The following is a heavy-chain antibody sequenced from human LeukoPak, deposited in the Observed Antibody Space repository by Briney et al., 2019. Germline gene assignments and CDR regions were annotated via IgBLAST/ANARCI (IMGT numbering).Heavy chain of an antibody. Sequence: GGSLRLSCAASGFTVSSNSMNWVRQAPGKGLEWVSVIYSGGSTYYADSVKGRFTISRDNSKNTLYLQMNSLRADDTAVYYCARDHPRSGGNDCWGQGTLVTVSS. D-gene: IGHD6-19*01. J-gene: IGHJ4*02. V-gene: IGHV3-53*01. CDR3: ARDHPRSGGNDC. CDR1: GFTVSSNS. CDR2: IYSGGST.